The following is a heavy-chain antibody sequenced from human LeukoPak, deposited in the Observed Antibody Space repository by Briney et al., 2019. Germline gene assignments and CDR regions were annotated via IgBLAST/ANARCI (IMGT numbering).Heavy chain of an antibody. D-gene: IGHD1-26*01. CDR2: IIPIFGTA. CDR1: GGTFSSYA. V-gene: IGHV1-69*13. J-gene: IGHJ6*03. CDR3: ARGGPGKWELPLEIYYYYYYMDV. Sequence: GASVKVSCKASGGTFSSYAISWVRQAPGQGLEWMGGIIPIFGTANYAQKFQGRVTITADESTSTAYMELSSLRSEDTAVYYCARGGPGKWELPLEIYYYYYYMDVWGKGTTVTISS.